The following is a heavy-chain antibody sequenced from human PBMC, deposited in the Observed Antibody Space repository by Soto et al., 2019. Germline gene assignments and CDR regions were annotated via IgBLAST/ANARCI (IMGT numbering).Heavy chain of an antibody. D-gene: IGHD2-15*01. CDR3: ARGYCSGSTCYLYYFDY. Sequence: QVQLQESGPGLVRPSETLSLTCTVSGDSINNYYWHWIRQPPGKGLEWIGYVSYIGSTNYNPSLKSRVTISVDTSKSQFSLKLSSVTAADTAVYYCARGYCSGSTCYLYYFDYWGQGTLVTVSS. CDR2: VSYIGST. V-gene: IGHV4-59*01. CDR1: GDSINNYY. J-gene: IGHJ4*02.